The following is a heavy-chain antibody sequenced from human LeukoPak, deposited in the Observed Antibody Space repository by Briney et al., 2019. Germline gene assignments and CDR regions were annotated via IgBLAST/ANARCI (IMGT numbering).Heavy chain of an antibody. CDR1: GYTFTSYA. Sequence: ASVKVSCKASGYTFTSYAMFWVRQAPGQGLEWMGWINTNTGNPTYAQGFTGRFVFSLDASVSTAYLQIRRLKAEDTAVYYCARVPFVVMGDTGNWFDPWGQGTLVTVSS. J-gene: IGHJ5*02. V-gene: IGHV7-4-1*01. CDR3: ARVPFVVMGDTGNWFDP. D-gene: IGHD2-8*01. CDR2: INTNTGNP.